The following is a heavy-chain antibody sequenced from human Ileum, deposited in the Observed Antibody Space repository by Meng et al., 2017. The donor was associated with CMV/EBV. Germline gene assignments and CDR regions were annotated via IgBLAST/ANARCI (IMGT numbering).Heavy chain of an antibody. CDR1: GFAFKSCA. CDR3: GKDPLPTLTYVDY. CDR2: ISGSGSST. V-gene: IGHV3-23*01. D-gene: IGHD3-10*01. J-gene: IGHJ4*02. Sequence: AASGFAFKSCAMTRVRQAPGKGLEWVATISGSGSSTYYADSVKGQFTISRDNSKNMVFLDMNNLRPEDTAVYYCGKDPLPTLTYVDYWGQGTVVTVSS.